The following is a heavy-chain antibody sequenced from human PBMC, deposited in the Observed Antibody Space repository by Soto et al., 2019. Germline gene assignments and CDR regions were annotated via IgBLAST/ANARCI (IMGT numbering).Heavy chain of an antibody. CDR1: GYTFTSYA. J-gene: IGHJ4*02. CDR3: ARGTRNYDILTGYYPTSNFDY. CDR2: INAGNGNT. D-gene: IGHD3-9*01. V-gene: IGHV1-3*01. Sequence: ASVKVSCKASGYTFTSYAMHWVRQAPEQRLEWMGWINAGNGNTKYSQKFQGRVTITRDTSASTAYMELSSLRSEDTAVYYCARGTRNYDILTGYYPTSNFDYWGQGTLVTSPQ.